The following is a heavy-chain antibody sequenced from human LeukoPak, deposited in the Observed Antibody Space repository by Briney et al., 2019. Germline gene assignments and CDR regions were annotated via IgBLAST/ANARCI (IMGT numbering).Heavy chain of an antibody. CDR1: GFTFSNYW. CDR2: INSDGINT. Sequence: GGSLRFSCAASGFTFSNYWMHWVRQAPGKGLVWVSRINSDGINTSYADSVKGRFTISRDNAKNTLNLQMNSLRAEDTAVYYCARDLGQYYDTSDNWFDPWGQGTLATVSS. V-gene: IGHV3-74*01. CDR3: ARDLGQYYDTSDNWFDP. D-gene: IGHD3-22*01. J-gene: IGHJ5*02.